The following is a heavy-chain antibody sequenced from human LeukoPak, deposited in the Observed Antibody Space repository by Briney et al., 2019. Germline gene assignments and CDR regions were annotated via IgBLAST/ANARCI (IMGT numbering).Heavy chain of an antibody. CDR2: IGSVSGYI. Sequence: GGSLRLSCAASGFTFSSYGMNWVRQAPGRGLEWVSSIGSVSGYIFYGDSVRGRFTISRDNSKNSLYLEMNSLRAEDTAVYYCAREYDFWSGYSGIDYWGQGTLVTVSS. D-gene: IGHD3-3*01. CDR3: AREYDFWSGYSGIDY. CDR1: GFTFSSYG. J-gene: IGHJ4*02. V-gene: IGHV3-21*01.